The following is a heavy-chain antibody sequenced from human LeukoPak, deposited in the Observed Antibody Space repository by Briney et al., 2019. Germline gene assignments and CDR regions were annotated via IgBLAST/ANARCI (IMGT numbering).Heavy chain of an antibody. CDR1: GGSISSYY. J-gene: IGHJ6*03. D-gene: IGHD6-13*01. CDR3: AREVGGQQLVQGYYYYMDV. Sequence: PSETLSLTCTVSGGSISSYYWSWIRQPPGEGLEWSGYIYYSGSTNYNPSLKSRVTISVDTSKNQFSLKLSSVTAADTAVYYCAREVGGQQLVQGYYYYMDVWGKGTTVTVSS. V-gene: IGHV4-59*01. CDR2: IYYSGST.